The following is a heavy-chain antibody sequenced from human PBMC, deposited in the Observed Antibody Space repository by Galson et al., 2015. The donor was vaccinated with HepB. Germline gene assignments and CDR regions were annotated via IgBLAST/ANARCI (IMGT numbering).Heavy chain of an antibody. CDR1: GFTFSTYA. Sequence: SLRLSCAASGFTFSTYAVHWVRQAPGKGLEYVSAISSNGGSTYYADSVKGRFTISRDNSKNTLYLQMSRLRAEDTAVYYCAGAQSYYDSRGYLYYFDYWGQGTLVAVSS. V-gene: IGHV3-64D*06. D-gene: IGHD3-22*01. CDR3: AGAQSYYDSRGYLYYFDY. CDR2: ISSNGGST. J-gene: IGHJ4*02.